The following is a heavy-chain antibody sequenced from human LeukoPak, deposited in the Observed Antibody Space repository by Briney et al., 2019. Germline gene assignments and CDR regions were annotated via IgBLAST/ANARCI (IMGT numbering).Heavy chain of an antibody. V-gene: IGHV3-23*01. CDR1: GFTFSSYA. Sequence: GGSLRLSCAASGFTFSSYAMSWVRQAPGKGLEWVAAISGSGGSTYYADSVKGRFTISRDNSKNTLYLQMNSLRAEDTAVYYCAKHGSSGYYLDYWGQGTLVTVSS. D-gene: IGHD3-22*01. CDR2: ISGSGGST. J-gene: IGHJ4*02. CDR3: AKHGSSGYYLDY.